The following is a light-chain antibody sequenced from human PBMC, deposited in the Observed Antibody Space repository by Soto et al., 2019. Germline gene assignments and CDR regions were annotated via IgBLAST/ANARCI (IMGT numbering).Light chain of an antibody. CDR1: SSDVGSYNL. CDR2: EGS. V-gene: IGLV2-23*01. CDR3: CSYAGSSPYV. Sequence: SVLTQPASVSGSPGHSITISCTGTSSDVGSYNLVSWYQQHPGKAPKLMIYEGSKRPSGVSNRFSGSKSGNTASLTISGLQAEDEADYYCCSYAGSSPYVFGTGTKVTVL. J-gene: IGLJ1*01.